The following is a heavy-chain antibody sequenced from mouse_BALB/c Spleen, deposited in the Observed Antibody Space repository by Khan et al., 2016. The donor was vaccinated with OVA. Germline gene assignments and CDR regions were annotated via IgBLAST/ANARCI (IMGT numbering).Heavy chain of an antibody. CDR2: IYPFNDDT. D-gene: IGHD2-14*01. V-gene: IGHV1S136*01. Sequence: VQLQQSGPELVKPGASVKMSCEASGYTFTSYVIHWVKQKPGQGLEWIGYIYPFNDDTKYNEKFKGKATLTSATSSSTAYMELRSLTSEDSAFYYCAKNYRYDVYFDYWGQGTTLTVSS. CDR1: GYTFTSYV. J-gene: IGHJ2*01. CDR3: AKNYRYDVYFDY.